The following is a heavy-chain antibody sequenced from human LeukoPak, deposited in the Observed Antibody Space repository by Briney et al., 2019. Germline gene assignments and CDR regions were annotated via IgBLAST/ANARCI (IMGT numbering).Heavy chain of an antibody. CDR2: IYYCGSN. CDR1: GGSISSYY. CDR3: ASAAVWLAFDY. Sequence: SETLSLTCTVSGGSISSYYLSWVRQPPGKGLEWIWYIYYCGSNYYNPSLKSRVTTSVDPSKHQFSLKLSSVTAADTAVYYCASAAVWLAFDYWGQGTLVTVSS. J-gene: IGHJ4*02. D-gene: IGHD3-10*01. V-gene: IGHV4-59*08.